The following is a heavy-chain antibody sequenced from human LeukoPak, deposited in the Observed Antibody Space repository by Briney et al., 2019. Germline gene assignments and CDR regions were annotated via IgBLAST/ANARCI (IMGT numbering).Heavy chain of an antibody. CDR2: IYYSGST. CDR1: GGSISSGGYY. J-gene: IGHJ1*01. Sequence: PSETLSLTCTVSGGSISSGGYYWSWIRQHPGKGLEWIGYIYYSGSTYYNPSLKSRVTMSLDTSRNQFSLKLSSVTAADTAVYYCARVYYDSSGYSYFQHWGQGTLVTVSS. V-gene: IGHV4-31*03. D-gene: IGHD3-22*01. CDR3: ARVYYDSSGYSYFQH.